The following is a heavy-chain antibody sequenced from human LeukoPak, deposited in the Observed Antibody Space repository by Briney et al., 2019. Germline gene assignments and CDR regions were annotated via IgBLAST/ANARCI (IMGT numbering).Heavy chain of an antibody. CDR3: AREPYTTTTSRIGSSVV. Sequence: SVKVSCKASGGTFSSYAISWVRQAPAQGLEWMGRILPFLGIANYAQKFQERLTITADKSTSKAYMELSSLRSEDTAVYYCAREPYTTTTSRIGSSVVWGQGTMVTVSS. D-gene: IGHD1-26*01. J-gene: IGHJ3*01. V-gene: IGHV1-69*04. CDR1: GGTFSSYA. CDR2: ILPFLGIA.